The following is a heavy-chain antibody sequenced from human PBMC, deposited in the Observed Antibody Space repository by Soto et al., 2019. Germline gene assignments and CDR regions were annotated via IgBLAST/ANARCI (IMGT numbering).Heavy chain of an antibody. CDR3: ASGLYDILTGYDY. Sequence: GGSLRLSCAASGFTFSSYSMNWVRQAPGKGLEWVSSISSSSSYIYYADSVKGRFTISRDNAKNSLYLQMNSLRAEDTAVYYCASGLYDILTGYDYWGQGTLVTVSS. CDR1: GFTFSSYS. CDR2: ISSSSSYI. V-gene: IGHV3-21*01. D-gene: IGHD3-9*01. J-gene: IGHJ4*02.